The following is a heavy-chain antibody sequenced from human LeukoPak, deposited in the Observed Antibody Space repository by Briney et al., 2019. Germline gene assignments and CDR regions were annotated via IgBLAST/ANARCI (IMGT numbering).Heavy chain of an antibody. V-gene: IGHV1-24*01. D-gene: IGHD4-17*01. CDR2: FDPEDGET. J-gene: IGHJ4*02. CDR3: ATDGRATVDYGY. Sequence: ASVKVSCKVSGYTLTELSMHWVRQAPGKGLEWMGGFDPEDGETIYAQKFQGRVTMTEDTSTDTAYMELSSLRSEDTAVYYCATDGRATVDYGYWGQGTLVTVSS. CDR1: GYTLTELS.